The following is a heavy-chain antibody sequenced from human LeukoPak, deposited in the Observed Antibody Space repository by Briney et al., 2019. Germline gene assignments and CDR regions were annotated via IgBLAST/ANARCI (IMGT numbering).Heavy chain of an antibody. CDR1: GGSFSGYY. CDR2: INHSGST. Sequence: SETLSLTCAVHGGSFSGYYWSWIRQPPGKGLEWIGEINHSGSTNYNPSLKSRVTISVDTSKNQFSLKLSSVTAADTAVYYCARVIWYYDILTGSQNWFDPWGQGTLVTVSS. J-gene: IGHJ5*02. CDR3: ARVIWYYDILTGSQNWFDP. D-gene: IGHD3-9*01. V-gene: IGHV4-34*01.